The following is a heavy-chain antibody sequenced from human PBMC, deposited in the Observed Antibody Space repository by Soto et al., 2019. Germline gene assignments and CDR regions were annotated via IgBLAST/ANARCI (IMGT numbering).Heavy chain of an antibody. CDR3: ARMETFGSLNWFEP. CDR1: GYSFTNND. Sequence: APVKVSCKASGYSFTNNDVSWVRQATGQGLEWMGWMNPGSGDTGYAQKFQVRVTMTRDISIATAYMELSSLRSDDTAIYYCARMETFGSLNWFEPWGQGTLVTVSS. CDR2: MNPGSGDT. J-gene: IGHJ5*02. V-gene: IGHV1-8*01. D-gene: IGHD3-16*01.